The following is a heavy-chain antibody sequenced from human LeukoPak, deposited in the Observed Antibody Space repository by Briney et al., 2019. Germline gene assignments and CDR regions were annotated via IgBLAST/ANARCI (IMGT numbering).Heavy chain of an antibody. CDR2: IYYSGST. V-gene: IGHV4-59*01. Sequence: SETLSLTCAVYGGSISSYYWSWIRQPPGKGLEWIGYIYYSGSTNYNPSLKSRVTISVDTSKNQFSLKLSSVTAADTAVYYCARAYSSGWYSYGYWGQGTLVTVSS. D-gene: IGHD6-19*01. CDR3: ARAYSSGWYSYGY. J-gene: IGHJ4*02. CDR1: GGSISSYY.